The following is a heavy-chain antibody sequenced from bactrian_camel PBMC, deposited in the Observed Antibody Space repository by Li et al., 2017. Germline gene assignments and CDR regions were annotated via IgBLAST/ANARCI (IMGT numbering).Heavy chain of an antibody. Sequence: QLVESGGGSVQAGGSLRISCTASVDIISTGCMGWFRQAPGKVREGVAAIDGGGNTAYADSVKGRFTISRDNAKNTVYLQMNSLKSEDTALYYCARGYSGSWSDWGQGTQVTVS. CDR3: ARGYSGSWSD. CDR2: IDGGGNT. CDR1: VDIISTGC. D-gene: IGHD3*01. J-gene: IGHJ4*01. V-gene: IGHV3S53*01.